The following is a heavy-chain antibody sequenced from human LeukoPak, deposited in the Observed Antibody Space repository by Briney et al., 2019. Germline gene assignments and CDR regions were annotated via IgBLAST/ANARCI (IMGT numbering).Heavy chain of an antibody. J-gene: IGHJ5*02. CDR1: GYTFTSYD. CDR2: MNPDSGNT. D-gene: IGHD6-13*01. CDR3: ARGVSSSWSYWFDP. V-gene: IGHV1-8*01. Sequence: ASVKVSCKASGYTFTSYDINWVRQATGQGLEWMGWMNPDSGNTGYAQKFQGRVTMTRNTSISTAYMELSSLRSEDTAVYYCARGVSSSWSYWFDPWGQGTLVTVSS.